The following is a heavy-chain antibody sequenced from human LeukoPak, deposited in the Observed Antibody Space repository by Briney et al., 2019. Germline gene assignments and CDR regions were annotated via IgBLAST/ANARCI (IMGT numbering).Heavy chain of an antibody. D-gene: IGHD2-2*01. CDR2: IKSKTDGATT. J-gene: IGHJ4*02. CDR3: TTLSYAPEGY. Sequence: GGSLRLSCAASGFTFSGAWMNWVRQAPGKGLECVGRIKSKTDGATTDYAAPAKGRFTISRDDSKNTLYLQMNSLKTEDTAVYYCTTLSYAPEGYWGQGTLVTASS. V-gene: IGHV3-15*01. CDR1: GFTFSGAW.